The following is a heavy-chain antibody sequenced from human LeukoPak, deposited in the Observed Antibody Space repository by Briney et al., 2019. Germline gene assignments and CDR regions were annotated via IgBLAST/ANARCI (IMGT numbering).Heavy chain of an antibody. CDR3: ARLRGFMIVVP. J-gene: IGHJ5*02. V-gene: IGHV4-39*01. CDR2: IYYSGST. CDR1: GGSISSSSYY. Sequence: PSETLSLTCTVSGGSISSSSYYWGWIRQPPGKGLEWIGSIYYSGSTYYNPSLKSRVTISVDTSKNQFSLKLSSVTAADTAVYYCARLRGFMIVVPWGQGILVTVSS. D-gene: IGHD3-22*01.